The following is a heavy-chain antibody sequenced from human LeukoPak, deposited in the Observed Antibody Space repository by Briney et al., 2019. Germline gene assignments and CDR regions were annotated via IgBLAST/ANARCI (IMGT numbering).Heavy chain of an antibody. D-gene: IGHD6-13*01. CDR2: INPSGGST. Sequence: ASVKVSCKASGYTFNSYYMHWVRQAPGQGLEWMGIINPSGGSTSYAQKFQGRVTMTRDMSTSTVYMELSSLRSEDTAVYYCACSPTGAIAAAGTGWFDPWGQGTLVTVSS. J-gene: IGHJ5*02. CDR1: GYTFNSYY. CDR3: ACSPTGAIAAAGTGWFDP. V-gene: IGHV1-46*02.